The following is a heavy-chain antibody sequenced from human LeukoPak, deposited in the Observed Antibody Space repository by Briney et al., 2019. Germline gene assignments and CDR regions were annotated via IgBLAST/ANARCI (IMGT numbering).Heavy chain of an antibody. CDR2: VSSSGSTI. Sequence: GGPLRLSCAASGFTFSSYEMNWVRQAPGKGLEWVSYVSSSGSTIYYADSVKGRFTISRDNAKNSLYLQMNSLRAEDTAVYYCAKDSGSGWTFDYWGQGTLVTVSS. J-gene: IGHJ4*02. D-gene: IGHD6-19*01. CDR3: AKDSGSGWTFDY. V-gene: IGHV3-48*03. CDR1: GFTFSSYE.